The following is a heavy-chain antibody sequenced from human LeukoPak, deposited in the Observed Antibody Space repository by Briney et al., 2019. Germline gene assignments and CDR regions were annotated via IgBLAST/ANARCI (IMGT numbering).Heavy chain of an antibody. Sequence: PGGSLRLSCAGSGFTFSNAWMSWVRQAPGKGLEWVGRIKSKTDGGTTDYAAPVKGRFTISRDDSKNTLYLQMNSLKTEDTAVYYCTTLYYYDSSGYYWVDYWGQGTLVTVSS. CDR2: IKSKTDGGTT. J-gene: IGHJ4*02. CDR3: TTLYYYDSSGYYWVDY. CDR1: GFTFSNAW. V-gene: IGHV3-15*01. D-gene: IGHD3-22*01.